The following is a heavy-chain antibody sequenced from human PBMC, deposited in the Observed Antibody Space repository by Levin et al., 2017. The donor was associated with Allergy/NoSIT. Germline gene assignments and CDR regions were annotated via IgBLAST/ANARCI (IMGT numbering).Heavy chain of an antibody. D-gene: IGHD3-9*01. CDR2: IYWDDDK. J-gene: IGHJ5*02. CDR3: AHRRTTRDILTGYLPVGWFDP. CDR1: GFSLSTSGVA. Sequence: SGPTLVKPTQTLTLTCTFSGFSLSTSGVAVGWIRQPPGKALEWLAVIYWDDDKRYSPSLKSRLTITKDTSKNQVVLKMTNMDPVDTATYYCAHRRTTRDILTGYLPVGWFDPWGQGTLVTVSS. V-gene: IGHV2-5*02.